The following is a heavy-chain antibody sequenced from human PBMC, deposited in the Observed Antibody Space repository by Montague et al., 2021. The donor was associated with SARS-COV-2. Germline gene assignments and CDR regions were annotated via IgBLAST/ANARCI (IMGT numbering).Heavy chain of an antibody. CDR2: INHSGST. J-gene: IGHJ4*02. CDR1: GGSFSGYY. V-gene: IGHV4-34*01. CDR3: ARGSSFVTIFGVVITDPLFDY. D-gene: IGHD3-3*01. Sequence: SETRSLTCAVYGGSFSGYYWSWIRQPPGKGLEWTGEINHSGSTNYNPSLKSRVTISVDTSKNQFSLKLSSVTAADTAVYYCARGSSFVTIFGVVITDPLFDYWGQGTLVTVSS.